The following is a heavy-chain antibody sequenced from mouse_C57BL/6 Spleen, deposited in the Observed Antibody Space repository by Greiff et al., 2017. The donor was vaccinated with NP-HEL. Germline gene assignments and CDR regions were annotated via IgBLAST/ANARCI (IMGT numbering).Heavy chain of an antibody. CDR1: GFTFSSYT. J-gene: IGHJ3*01. Sequence: EVMLVESGGGLVKPGGSLKLSCAASGFTFSSYTMSWVRQTPEKRLEWVATISGGGGNTYYPDSVKGRFTISRDNAKNTLYLQMSSLRSEDTALYYCARKGYAWFAYWGQGTLVTVSA. V-gene: IGHV5-9*01. CDR3: ARKGYAWFAY. CDR2: ISGGGGNT.